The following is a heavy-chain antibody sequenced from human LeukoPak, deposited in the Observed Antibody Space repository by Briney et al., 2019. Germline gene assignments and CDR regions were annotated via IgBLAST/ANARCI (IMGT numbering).Heavy chain of an antibody. CDR2: ISGSGHST. CDR3: AKARNVTTVTPVDY. J-gene: IGHJ4*02. Sequence: GGSLRLSCAASGFSFTSYAISWVRQAPGKGLEWVSGISGSGHSTYYADSVKGRFTISRDNSKNTLYLQMNNLRAEDTAVYYCAKARNVTTVTPVDYWGQGTLVTVSP. V-gene: IGHV3-23*01. D-gene: IGHD4-17*01. CDR1: GFSFTSYA.